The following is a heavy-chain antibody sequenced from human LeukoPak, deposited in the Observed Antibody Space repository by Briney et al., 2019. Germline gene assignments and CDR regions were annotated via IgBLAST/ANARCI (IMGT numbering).Heavy chain of an antibody. Sequence: PSETLSLTCTVSGYSISSGYYWGWIRQPPGKGLEWIGSIYHSGSTYYNPSLKSRVTISVDTSKNQFSLKLSSVTAADTAVYYCARVVDSGSYYEHDYWGQGTLDTVSS. CDR3: ARVVDSGSYYEHDY. V-gene: IGHV4-38-2*02. CDR2: IYHSGST. D-gene: IGHD1-26*01. J-gene: IGHJ4*02. CDR1: GYSISSGYY.